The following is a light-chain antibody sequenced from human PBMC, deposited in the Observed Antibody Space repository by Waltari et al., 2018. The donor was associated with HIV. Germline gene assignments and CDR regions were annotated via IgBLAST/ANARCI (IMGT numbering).Light chain of an antibody. Sequence: QAVVTQEPSLTVSPGGTVTLTCASSTGAVTSGNCPYWFQRRPGQAPKTLLYDTSNRHSWTPARFSGSLLGVKAALTLSGAQFEDEADYFCLLSFNGVVVFGGGTSLTVL. CDR3: LLSFNGVVV. CDR1: TGAVTSGNC. J-gene: IGLJ2*01. V-gene: IGLV7-46*01. CDR2: DTS.